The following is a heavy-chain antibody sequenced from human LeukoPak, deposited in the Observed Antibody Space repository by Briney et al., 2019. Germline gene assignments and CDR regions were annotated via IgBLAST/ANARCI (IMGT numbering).Heavy chain of an antibody. CDR2: ISASGSAT. Sequence: GGSLRLSCAASGFIFSNYGMNWVRQAPGKGLEWVAAISASGSATSYADSVRGRFTISRDNSKSTTYLQMNSLRAEDTAVYYCARGYCSSTSCYMDVWGQGTTVT. CDR3: ARGYCSSTSCYMDV. D-gene: IGHD2-2*01. CDR1: GFIFSNYG. V-gene: IGHV3-23*01. J-gene: IGHJ6*02.